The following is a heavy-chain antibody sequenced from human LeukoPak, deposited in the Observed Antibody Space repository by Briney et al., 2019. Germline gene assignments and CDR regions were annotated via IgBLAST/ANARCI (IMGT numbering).Heavy chain of an antibody. CDR2: INADSSTI. D-gene: IGHD3-22*01. CDR3: VRDNSRGQSLGVIY. J-gene: IGHJ4*02. CDR1: GFTFSTYN. Sequence: GGSLRLSCAASGFTFSTYNMNWVRQAPGKGLEWIPYINADSSTIQYADSVRGRFTTSRDNAKNSLYLQMNSLRAEDTAVYYCVRDNSRGQSLGVIYWGQGSLVTVSS. V-gene: IGHV3-48*01.